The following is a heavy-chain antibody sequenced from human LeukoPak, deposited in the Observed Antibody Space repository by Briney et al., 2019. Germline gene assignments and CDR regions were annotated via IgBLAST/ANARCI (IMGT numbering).Heavy chain of an antibody. V-gene: IGHV3-7*01. CDR2: IKQDGSEK. CDR1: QFTFSDHY. Sequence: GGSLRLSCAASQFTFSDHYMSWVRQAPGKGLEWVANIKQDGSEKYYVDSVKGRFTISRDNAKNSLYLQMNSLRAEDTAVYYCARDISRVGATDYWGQGTLVTVSS. J-gene: IGHJ4*02. CDR3: ARDISRVGATDY. D-gene: IGHD1-26*01.